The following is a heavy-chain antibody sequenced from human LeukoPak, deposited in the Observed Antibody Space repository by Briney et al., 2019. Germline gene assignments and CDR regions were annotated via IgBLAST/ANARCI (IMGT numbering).Heavy chain of an antibody. Sequence: PGGSLRLYCAASGFTFSSYSMNWVRQAPGKGLEYVSAITTNGGSTYYADSVKGRFTISRDNSKNTLYLQVSSLRAEDTAVYYCVKRSGSSSGWIDYWGQGTLVTVSS. D-gene: IGHD6-25*01. J-gene: IGHJ4*02. CDR3: VKRSGSSSGWIDY. V-gene: IGHV3-64D*09. CDR1: GFTFSSYS. CDR2: ITTNGGST.